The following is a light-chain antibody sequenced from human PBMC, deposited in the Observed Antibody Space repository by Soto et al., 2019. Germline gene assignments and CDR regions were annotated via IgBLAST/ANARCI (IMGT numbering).Light chain of an antibody. CDR2: RNN. Sequence: QSVLTQPPSASGTPGQSVTISCSGSSSNIGSNYVYWYQQLPGTAPKLLIYRNNQRPSGVPDRFSGSKSGTSASLAISGLRSEDEADYYCGAWDDSLSVVVFGGGTKVTVL. V-gene: IGLV1-47*01. CDR1: SSNIGSNY. J-gene: IGLJ2*01. CDR3: GAWDDSLSVVV.